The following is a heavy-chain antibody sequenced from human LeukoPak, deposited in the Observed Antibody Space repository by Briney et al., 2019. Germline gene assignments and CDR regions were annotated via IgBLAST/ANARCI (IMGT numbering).Heavy chain of an antibody. CDR1: GGSISSSSYY. D-gene: IGHD4-23*01. Sequence: SETLSLTCTVSGGSISSSSYYWGWIRQPPGKGLEWIGSIYYSGSTYYNPSLKSRVTISVDTSKNQFSLKLSSVTAADTAVYYCARGHDGNYFDYWGQGTLVTVSS. CDR3: ARGHDGNYFDY. V-gene: IGHV4-39*01. CDR2: IYYSGST. J-gene: IGHJ4*02.